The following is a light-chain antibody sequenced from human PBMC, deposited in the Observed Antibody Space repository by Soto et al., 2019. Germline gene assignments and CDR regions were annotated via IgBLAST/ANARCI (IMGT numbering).Light chain of an antibody. J-gene: IGLJ2*01. CDR2: EVS. V-gene: IGLV2-23*02. CDR3: CSAGNSPSAVV. Sequence: QSALTQPASVSGSPGQSITISCTGTSSDVGNYNLVSWYQHHPSTAPKLMIYEVSKRPSGVSNRFSGSTSGNTASLTISGLLAEDEADYYCCSAGNSPSAVVFGGGTKLSVL. CDR1: SSDVGNYNL.